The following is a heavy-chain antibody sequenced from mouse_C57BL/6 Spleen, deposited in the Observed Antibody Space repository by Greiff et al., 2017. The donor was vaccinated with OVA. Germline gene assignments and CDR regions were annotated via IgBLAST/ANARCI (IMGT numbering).Heavy chain of an antibody. D-gene: IGHD3-1*01. V-gene: IGHV1-64*01. CDR1: GYTFTSYW. CDR3: ARSLSGGKGAY. CDR2: IHPNSGST. Sequence: VKLQQPGAELVKPGASVKLSCKASGYTFTSYWMHWVKQRPGQGLEWIGMIHPNSGSTNYNEKFKSKATLTVDKSSSTAYMQLSSLTSEDSAVYYCARSLSGGKGAYWGQGTLVTVSA. J-gene: IGHJ3*01.